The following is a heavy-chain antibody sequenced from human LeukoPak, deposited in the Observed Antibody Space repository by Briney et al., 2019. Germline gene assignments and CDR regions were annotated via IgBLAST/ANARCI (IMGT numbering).Heavy chain of an antibody. CDR1: GGSISRYF. CDR3: ARHGYGDYYFDY. CDR2: IYASGTT. D-gene: IGHD4-17*01. J-gene: IGHJ4*02. Sequence: SETLSLTCTVSGGSISRYFWSWIRQPVGKGLEWIGRIYASGTTNYNPSLKSRVTMSVDTSKNQLSLNLKSVTAADTAVYYCARHGYGDYYFDYWGQGTLVTVSS. V-gene: IGHV4-4*07.